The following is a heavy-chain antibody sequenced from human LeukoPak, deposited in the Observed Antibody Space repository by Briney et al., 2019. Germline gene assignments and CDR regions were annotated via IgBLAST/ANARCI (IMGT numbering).Heavy chain of an antibody. Sequence: PGGSLRLSCAASGFTFSSYAMSWIRQPPGKGLEWIGEINHSGSTNYNPSLKSRVTISVDTSKNQFSLKLSSVTAADTAVYYCARNGAYCGGDCYSDYWGQGTLVTVSS. D-gene: IGHD2-21*01. V-gene: IGHV4-34*01. CDR2: INHSGST. J-gene: IGHJ4*02. CDR1: GFTFSSYA. CDR3: ARNGAYCGGDCYSDY.